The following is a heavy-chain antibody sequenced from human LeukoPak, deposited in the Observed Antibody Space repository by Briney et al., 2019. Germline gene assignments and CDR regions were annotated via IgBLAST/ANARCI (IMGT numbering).Heavy chain of an antibody. Sequence: PGGSLRLSCVASGFTFSSYWMSWVRQAPGKGLGWVANIKQDGSEKYYVDSVKGRFTISRDNAKNSLYLQMNSLRAEDTAVYYCAREDTAMGDYWGQGTLVTVSS. J-gene: IGHJ4*02. V-gene: IGHV3-7*01. D-gene: IGHD5-18*01. CDR1: GFTFSSYW. CDR3: AREDTAMGDY. CDR2: IKQDGSEK.